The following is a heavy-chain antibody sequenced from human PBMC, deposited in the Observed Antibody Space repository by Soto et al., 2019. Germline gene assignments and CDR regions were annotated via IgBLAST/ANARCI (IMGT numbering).Heavy chain of an antibody. D-gene: IGHD6-6*01. CDR1: SGCFSGYY. J-gene: IGHJ4*02. V-gene: IGHV4-34*01. Sequence: SETLSLTCSIYSGCFSGYYWRWIRQPPGKGLEWIGEISQSGNTNYSPSLKSRVSISIDTSKQQFSLNLASVSDADTAVSYCARAPNVSGSSQTGTDFWGQGNLVTVSS. CDR3: ARAPNVSGSSQTGTDF. CDR2: ISQSGNT.